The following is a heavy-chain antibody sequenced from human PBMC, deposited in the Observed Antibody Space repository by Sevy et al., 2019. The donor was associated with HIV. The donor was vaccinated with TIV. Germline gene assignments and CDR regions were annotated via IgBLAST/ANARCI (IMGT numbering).Heavy chain of an antibody. CDR1: GFTFSIAW. V-gene: IGHV3-15*01. Sequence: GGSLRLSCAASGFTFSIAWMSWVRQTPGKGLEWVGRIKSKTDGGTTDYAAPVKGRFTISRDDSKNTLYLQMNNLKTEDTALYYRTIDGLFDPWGQGTLVTVSS. CDR2: IKSKTDGGTT. J-gene: IGHJ5*02. CDR3: TIDGLFDP. D-gene: IGHD3-16*02.